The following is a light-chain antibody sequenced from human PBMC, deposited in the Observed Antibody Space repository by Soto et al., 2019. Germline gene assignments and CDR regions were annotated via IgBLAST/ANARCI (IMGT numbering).Light chain of an antibody. J-gene: IGKJ4*01. CDR1: QSVSGY. Sequence: EIVLTQSPGTLSLTPGERATLSCRASQSVSGYLAWYQHKPGQAPRVLIYAAFNRAAGIPVRFSGSGSGTDFTLTISRLEPEDFAVYYCQHSGRTFGGGTKVEIK. CDR2: AAF. V-gene: IGKV3-20*01. CDR3: QHSGRT.